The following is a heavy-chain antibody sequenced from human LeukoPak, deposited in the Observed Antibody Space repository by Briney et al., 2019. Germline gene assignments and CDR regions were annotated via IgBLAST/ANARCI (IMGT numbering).Heavy chain of an antibody. V-gene: IGHV1-69*04. CDR3: ARVNYYGSGSYYNVANWFDP. Sequence: GASVKVSCKASGGTFSSYAISWVRQAPGQGLEWMGRIIPILGIANYAQKFQGRVTITADKSTSTAYMELSSLRSEDTAVYYCARVNYYGSGSYYNVANWFDPWGQGTLVTVSS. J-gene: IGHJ5*02. CDR2: IIPILGIA. CDR1: GGTFSSYA. D-gene: IGHD3-10*01.